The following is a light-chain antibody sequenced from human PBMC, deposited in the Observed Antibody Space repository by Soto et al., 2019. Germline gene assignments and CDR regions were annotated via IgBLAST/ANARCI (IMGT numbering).Light chain of an antibody. CDR1: QSVNND. CDR3: QQYNKWPPLT. CDR2: GAS. J-gene: IGKJ4*01. Sequence: EIVLTQSPGTLSLSPGERATLSCRASQSVNNDLAWYQQKPGQAPRFLIYGASTRATGIPARFSGGGSGTEFTLTISSLQSEDFAVYYCQQYNKWPPLTFGGGTKVDIK. V-gene: IGKV3-15*01.